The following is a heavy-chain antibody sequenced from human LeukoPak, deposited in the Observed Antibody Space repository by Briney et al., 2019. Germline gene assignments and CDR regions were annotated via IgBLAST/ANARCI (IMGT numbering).Heavy chain of an antibody. D-gene: IGHD7-27*01. Sequence: GGSLRLSCAASGFTSSSYTMSWVRQAPGKGLEWVSTITTSDGNTYYADSVKGRFTVSRDNSKSTLFLQMNSLRAEDTAVYYCAKDGGLWVSAHWGDSWGRGTLVTVSS. V-gene: IGHV3-23*01. CDR3: AKDGGLWVSAHWGDS. CDR1: GFTSSSYT. CDR2: ITTSDGNT. J-gene: IGHJ4*02.